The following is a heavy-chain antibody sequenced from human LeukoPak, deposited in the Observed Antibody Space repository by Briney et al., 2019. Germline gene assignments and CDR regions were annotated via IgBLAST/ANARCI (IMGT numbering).Heavy chain of an antibody. V-gene: IGHV4-59*08. D-gene: IGHD1-1*01. CDR3: ARAPPGVGLERRLDY. CDR1: GVSISSYY. J-gene: IGHJ4*02. CDR2: IYYSGST. Sequence: PSETLSLTCTVSGVSISSYYWNWIRQPPGKGLEWIGYIYYSGSTNYNPSLKSRVTISVDTSKNQFSLKLSSVTAADTAVYYCARAPPGVGLERRLDYWGQGTLVTVSS.